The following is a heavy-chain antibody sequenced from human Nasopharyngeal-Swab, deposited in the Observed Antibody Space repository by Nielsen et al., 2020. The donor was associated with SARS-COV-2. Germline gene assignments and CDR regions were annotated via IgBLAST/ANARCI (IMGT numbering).Heavy chain of an antibody. CDR1: GFTFSSYA. Sequence: GESLKISCAASGFTFSSYAMSWVRQAPGKGPEWVSAISGSGGSTYYADSVKGRFTISRDNSKNTLYLQMNSLRVEDTAIYYCAKDRDSGDDSDDYYHYYGMDVWGQGTTVTVFS. V-gene: IGHV3-23*01. CDR3: AKDRDSGDDSDDYYHYYGMDV. J-gene: IGHJ6*02. D-gene: IGHD5-12*01. CDR2: ISGSGGST.